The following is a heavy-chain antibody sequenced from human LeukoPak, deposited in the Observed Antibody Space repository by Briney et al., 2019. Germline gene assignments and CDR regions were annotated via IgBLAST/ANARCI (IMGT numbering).Heavy chain of an antibody. CDR1: GDSVSTNSAA. D-gene: IGHD2-2*01. CDR2: TYYRSKWYN. CDR3: ARGGIGYCTSTRCSFDS. J-gene: IGHJ4*02. V-gene: IGHV6-1*01. Sequence: SSQTLSLTCAISGDSVSTNSAAWNWIRQSPSRGLEWLGRTYYRSKWYNDYGVSVKSRITINPDTSKNQFSLQLNPVTPEDTAVYYCARGGIGYCTSTRCSFDSWGQGTLVTVSS.